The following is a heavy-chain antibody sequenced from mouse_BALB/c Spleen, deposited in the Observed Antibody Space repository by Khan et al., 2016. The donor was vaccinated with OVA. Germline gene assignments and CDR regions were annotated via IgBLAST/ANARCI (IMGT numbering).Heavy chain of an antibody. Sequence: QVQLQQSGAELAKPGASVKMSCKASGYTFTTYWMHWVKQRPGQGLEWIGYIDPSTGYTEYNQKFKDKATLTTDKSSSTAYMQLSSLTSEDSAVYYCARRGLYCIFAYWGQGTLGTVSA. CDR3: ARRGLYCIFAY. CDR1: GYTFTTYW. V-gene: IGHV1-7*01. J-gene: IGHJ3*01. D-gene: IGHD2-12*01. CDR2: IDPSTGYT.